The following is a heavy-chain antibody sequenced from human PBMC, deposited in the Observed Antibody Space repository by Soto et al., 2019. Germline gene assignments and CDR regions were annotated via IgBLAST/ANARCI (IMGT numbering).Heavy chain of an antibody. Sequence: EVELLESGGGLIHPGESLRLSCAASGFSFSSYAMIWVRQAPGKGLEWVSVMSASGGTSYFADSVKGRFSMSRDNSKNMFYLEMNSLRAEDTAIYFCAKGSIPYSASIDYWGQGTLVSVSS. CDR1: GFSFSSYA. D-gene: IGHD5-12*01. V-gene: IGHV3-23*01. J-gene: IGHJ4*02. CDR2: MSASGGTS. CDR3: AKGSIPYSASIDY.